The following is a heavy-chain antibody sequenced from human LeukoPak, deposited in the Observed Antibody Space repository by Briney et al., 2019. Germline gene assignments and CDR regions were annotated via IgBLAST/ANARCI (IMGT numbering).Heavy chain of an antibody. CDR1: GFTFNIHW. CDR2: IKQDGSEM. CDR3: ARGSTEEY. J-gene: IGHJ4*02. D-gene: IGHD1-14*01. Sequence: GGSLRLSCAASGFTFNIHWMTWARQAPGKGLEWVASIKQDGSEMYYVDSVKDRFTISRDNANNLLYLRMNSLRAEDTAVYYCARGSTEEYWGQGTLVTVSS. V-gene: IGHV3-7*01.